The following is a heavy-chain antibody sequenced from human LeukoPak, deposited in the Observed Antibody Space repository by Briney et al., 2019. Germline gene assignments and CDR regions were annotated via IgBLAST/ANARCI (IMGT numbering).Heavy chain of an antibody. Sequence: SETLSLTCTVSGGSISSYYWSWIRQPPGKGLEWIGYIYYSGSTNYNPSLKSRVTISVDTSKNQFSLKLSSVTAADTAVYYCAREGYSIEHYYYYGMDVWGQGTTVTVSS. D-gene: IGHD5-18*01. V-gene: IGHV4-59*01. CDR2: IYYSGST. CDR3: AREGYSIEHYYYYGMDV. J-gene: IGHJ6*02. CDR1: GGSISSYY.